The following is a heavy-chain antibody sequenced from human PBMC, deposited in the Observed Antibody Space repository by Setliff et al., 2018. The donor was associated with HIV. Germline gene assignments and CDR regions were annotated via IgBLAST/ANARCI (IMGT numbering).Heavy chain of an antibody. CDR1: GFTVSSNY. CDR2: IYSDGST. V-gene: IGHV3-53*01. Sequence: GGSLRLSCAASGFTVSSNYMSWVRQAPGKGLEWVSVIYSDGSTYYADSVKGRFTISRDNAKNTLYLQMNSLRAEHTAVYYCARSPYYYDSGGYPPDYWGQGTLVTVSS. D-gene: IGHD3-22*01. J-gene: IGHJ4*02. CDR3: ARSPYYYDSGGYPPDY.